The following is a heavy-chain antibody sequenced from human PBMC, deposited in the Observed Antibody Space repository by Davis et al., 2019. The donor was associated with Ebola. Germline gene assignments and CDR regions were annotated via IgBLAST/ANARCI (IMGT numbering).Heavy chain of an antibody. CDR1: GYTFTSYA. CDR3: ARDKGNWWFDY. J-gene: IGHJ4*02. D-gene: IGHD2-8*02. Sequence: ASVKVSCKASGYTFTSYAMHWVRQAPGQRLEWMGWINAGNGNTKYSQKFQGRVTITADESTSTAYMELSSLRSEDTAVYYCARDKGNWWFDYWGQGTLVTVSS. V-gene: IGHV1-3*01. CDR2: INAGNGNT.